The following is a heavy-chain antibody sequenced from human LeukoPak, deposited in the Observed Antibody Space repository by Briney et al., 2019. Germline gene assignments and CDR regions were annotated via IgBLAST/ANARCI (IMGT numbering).Heavy chain of an antibody. CDR3: ARSLPRVAARWGRRNWFDP. CDR1: GGSISSGVYY. D-gene: IGHD6-6*01. J-gene: IGHJ5*02. Sequence: PSETLSLTCTVSGGSISSGVYYWGWIRQPPGKGLEWIGSIYYSGSTYYNPSLKSRVTISVDTSKNQFSLKLSSVTAADTAVYYCARSLPRVAARWGRRNWFDPWGQGTLVTVSS. CDR2: IYYSGST. V-gene: IGHV4-39*07.